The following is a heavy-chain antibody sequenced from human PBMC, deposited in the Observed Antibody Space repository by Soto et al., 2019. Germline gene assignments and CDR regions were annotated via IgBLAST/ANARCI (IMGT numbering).Heavy chain of an antibody. D-gene: IGHD2-2*01. V-gene: IGHV1-18*01. Sequence: GASVKVSCKASGYTFTSYGISWVRQAPGQGLEWMGWISAYNGNTNYAQKLQGRVTMTTDTSTSTAYMELRSLRSDDTAVYYCARDGCSSTSCYVWLVDYYYYGMDVWGRGTTVTVSS. CDR3: ARDGCSSTSCYVWLVDYYYYGMDV. CDR2: ISAYNGNT. CDR1: GYTFTSYG. J-gene: IGHJ6*02.